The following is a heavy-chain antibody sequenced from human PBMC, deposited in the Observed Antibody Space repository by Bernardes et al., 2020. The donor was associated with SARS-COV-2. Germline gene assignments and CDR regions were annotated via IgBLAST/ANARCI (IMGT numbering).Heavy chain of an antibody. Sequence: GSLRLSCAASGFTFSSYAMSWVRQAPGKGLEWVSAISGSSGDTFYADSVRGRFTISRDNSKSTLDLQINSLGAEDAAIYYCTKGDFGRYYYGMDVWGHGTTVTVSS. J-gene: IGHJ6*02. CDR1: GFTFSSYA. V-gene: IGHV3-23*01. D-gene: IGHD3-16*01. CDR3: TKGDFGRYYYGMDV. CDR2: ISGSSGDT.